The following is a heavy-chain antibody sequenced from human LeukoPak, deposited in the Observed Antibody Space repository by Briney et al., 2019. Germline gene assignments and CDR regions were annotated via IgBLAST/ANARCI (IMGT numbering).Heavy chain of an antibody. Sequence: PGGSLRLSCAASGFTFSDYYMSWIRQAPGKGLEWVSYISSSGSTIYYADSVKGRFTISRDNAKNSLYLQMNSLRAEDTAVYYCASHRLYYYDSSGYPNWFDPWGQGTLVTVSS. V-gene: IGHV3-11*01. CDR1: GFTFSDYY. J-gene: IGHJ5*02. CDR3: ASHRLYYYDSSGYPNWFDP. CDR2: ISSSGSTI. D-gene: IGHD3-22*01.